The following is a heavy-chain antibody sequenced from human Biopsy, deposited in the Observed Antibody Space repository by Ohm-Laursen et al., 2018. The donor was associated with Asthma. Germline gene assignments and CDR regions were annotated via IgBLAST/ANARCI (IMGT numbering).Heavy chain of an antibody. Sequence: PSDTLSLTCSPSSGSGGYMRSGNYYWGWIRQPPGKGLEWIGSIYYSGTTYYNPSLESRVTVSADTSKNQFSLKLTSVSAADTAVYYCVRGSSSWHHGPFHYYYGLDVWGQGTTATVSS. CDR2: IYYSGTT. V-gene: IGHV4-39*01. CDR1: GGYMRSGNYY. J-gene: IGHJ6*02. CDR3: VRGSSSWHHGPFHYYYGLDV. D-gene: IGHD6-13*01.